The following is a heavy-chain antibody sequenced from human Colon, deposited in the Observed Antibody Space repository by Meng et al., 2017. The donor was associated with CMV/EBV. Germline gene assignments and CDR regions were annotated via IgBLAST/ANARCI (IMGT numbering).Heavy chain of an antibody. Sequence: EASAFSFSSYGMPWVRQAPGKGLEWVAFMRNDGRNIYYADSIKGRFIISRDNSKNTLYLQMNSLRAEDTAVYYCAKDRGVSGSYIDYGGQGTLVTVSS. CDR1: AFSFSSYG. CDR3: AKDRGVSGSYIDY. V-gene: IGHV3-30*02. J-gene: IGHJ4*02. D-gene: IGHD1-26*01. CDR2: MRNDGRNI.